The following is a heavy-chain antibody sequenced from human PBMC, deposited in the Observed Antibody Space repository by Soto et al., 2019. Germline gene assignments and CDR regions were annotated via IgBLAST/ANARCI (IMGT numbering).Heavy chain of an antibody. V-gene: IGHV1-3*01. CDR1: GYTFTSYA. D-gene: IGHD5-12*01. CDR3: ARGMVATGDFDY. CDR2: INAGNGNT. Sequence: QVQLVQSGAEVKKPEASVKVSCKASGYTFTSYAMHWVRQAPGQRLEWMGWINAGNGNTKYSQKFQGRVTITRDTSASTAYMELSSLRSEDTAVYYCARGMVATGDFDYWGQGTLVTVSS. J-gene: IGHJ4*02.